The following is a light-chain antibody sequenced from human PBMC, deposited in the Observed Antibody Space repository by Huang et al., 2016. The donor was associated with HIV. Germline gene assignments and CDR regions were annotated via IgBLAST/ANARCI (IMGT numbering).Light chain of an antibody. CDR1: QSVSTN. Sequence: EIVMTQSPATLSVSPGERATLFCRASQSVSTNLAWYQQKLGQAPRLLICGASTRATGIPARFSGSGSGTEFTLTISSLQSEDFAVYYCQQYNNWPPPFGGGTKVEIK. CDR3: QQYNNWPPP. V-gene: IGKV3-15*01. J-gene: IGKJ4*01. CDR2: GAS.